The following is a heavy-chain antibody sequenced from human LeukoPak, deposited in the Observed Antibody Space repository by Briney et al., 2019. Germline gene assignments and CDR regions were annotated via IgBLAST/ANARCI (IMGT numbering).Heavy chain of an antibody. CDR2: IHNDDT. V-gene: IGHV3-53*01. CDR1: GLTVSSNY. Sequence: GGSLRLSCAASGLTVSSNYMSWVRQAPGKGLEWVSLIHNDDTYYADSVKGRFTISRDNSKNTVYLQMNSLRAEDTAIYYCARDGSTRSLQFWGQGTLVTVSS. CDR3: ARDGSTRSLQF. J-gene: IGHJ1*01.